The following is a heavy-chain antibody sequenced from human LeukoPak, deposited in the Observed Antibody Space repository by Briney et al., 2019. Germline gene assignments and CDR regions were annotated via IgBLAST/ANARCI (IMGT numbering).Heavy chain of an antibody. J-gene: IGHJ4*02. Sequence: GGSLRLSCAASGFTFSSYSMNWVRQAPGKGLEWVSYISSSSSTIYYADSVKGRFTISRGNAKNSLYLQMNSLRAEDTAVYYCARDGSGWYVDYWGQGTLVTVSS. CDR2: ISSSSSTI. CDR1: GFTFSSYS. CDR3: ARDGSGWYVDY. D-gene: IGHD3-10*01. V-gene: IGHV3-48*01.